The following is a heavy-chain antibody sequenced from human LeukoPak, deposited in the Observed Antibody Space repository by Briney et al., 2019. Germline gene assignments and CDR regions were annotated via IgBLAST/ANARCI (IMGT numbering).Heavy chain of an antibody. CDR2: ISSSSSYI. J-gene: IGHJ4*02. CDR3: AREGRSSSWPIDY. D-gene: IGHD6-13*01. Sequence: GGSLRLSCAASGFTFSSYSMNWVRQAPGKGLEWVSSISSSSSYIYYADSVKGRFTISRDNAKNSLYLQMNSLRAEDTAVYYCAREGRSSSWPIDYWGQGTLVTVSS. CDR1: GFTFSSYS. V-gene: IGHV3-21*01.